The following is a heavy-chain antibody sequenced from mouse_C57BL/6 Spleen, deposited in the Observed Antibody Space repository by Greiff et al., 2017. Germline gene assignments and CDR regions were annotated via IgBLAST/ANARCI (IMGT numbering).Heavy chain of an antibody. Sequence: VQLQQPGAELVRPGSSVKLSCKASGYTFTSYWMDWVKQRPGQGLEWIGNIYPSDSETHYNQKFKDKATLTVDKSSSTAYMQLSSLTSEDSAVYYCARYRDYYGSSPYWYFDVWGTGTTVTVSS. D-gene: IGHD1-1*01. J-gene: IGHJ1*03. V-gene: IGHV1-61*01. CDR2: IYPSDSET. CDR3: ARYRDYYGSSPYWYFDV. CDR1: GYTFTSYW.